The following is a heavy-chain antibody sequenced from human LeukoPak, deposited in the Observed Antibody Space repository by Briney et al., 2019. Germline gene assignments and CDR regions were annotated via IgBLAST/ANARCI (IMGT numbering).Heavy chain of an antibody. CDR1: GGSISSSSYY. CDR3: ARAPSDRTTVVTPNDLRTPKTYYFDY. Sequence: SETLSLTCTVSGGSISSSSYYWGWIRQPPGKGLEWIGSIYYSGSTYYNPSLKSRVTISVDTSKDQFSLKLSSVTAADTAVYYCARAPSDRTTVVTPNDLRTPKTYYFDYWGQGTLVTVSS. J-gene: IGHJ4*02. V-gene: IGHV4-39*07. D-gene: IGHD4-23*01. CDR2: IYYSGST.